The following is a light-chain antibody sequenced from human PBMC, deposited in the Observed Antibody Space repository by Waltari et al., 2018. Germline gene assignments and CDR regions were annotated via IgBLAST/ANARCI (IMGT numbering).Light chain of an antibody. Sequence: FMLTQPHSVSESPGKTVTIPCTRSSGNIATNYVQWYQQRPGSAPTKVIYEDNQRPSGVPDRFSGSIDSSYNSASLIISGLKAEDEADYYCQSFDSSHVVFGGGTKLTVL. CDR3: QSFDSSHVV. CDR2: EDN. J-gene: IGLJ2*01. CDR1: SGNIATNY. V-gene: IGLV6-57*03.